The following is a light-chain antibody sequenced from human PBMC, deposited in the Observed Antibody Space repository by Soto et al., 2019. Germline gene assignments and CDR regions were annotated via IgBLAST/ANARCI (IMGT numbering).Light chain of an antibody. V-gene: IGKV4-1*01. CDR3: QQYYSTPT. Sequence: DIVMTQSPDYLAVSLGERATINCKSSQSVLYSSNNKNYLAWYQQKPGQPPKLLIYWASTRESGGPDRFSGSGSGTDFTLTIISLQAEDVAVYYCQQYYSTPTFGQGTKLEIK. CDR1: QSVLYSSNNKNY. CDR2: WAS. J-gene: IGKJ2*01.